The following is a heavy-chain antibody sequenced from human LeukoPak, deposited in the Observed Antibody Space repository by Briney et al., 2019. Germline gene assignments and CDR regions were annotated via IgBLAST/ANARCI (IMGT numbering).Heavy chain of an antibody. CDR3: AKGGAGYCSSTSCLYYFDY. D-gene: IGHD2-2*01. V-gene: IGHV3-23*01. CDR2: ISGSGDST. J-gene: IGHJ4*02. Sequence: GGSLRLSCAASGITFSTYAMNWVRQAPGKGLGWVSTISGSGDSTYYADSVKGRFTISRDNSKNTLLLQMNSLRAEDTAVYYCAKGGAGYCSSTSCLYYFDYWGQGTLVTVST. CDR1: GITFSTYA.